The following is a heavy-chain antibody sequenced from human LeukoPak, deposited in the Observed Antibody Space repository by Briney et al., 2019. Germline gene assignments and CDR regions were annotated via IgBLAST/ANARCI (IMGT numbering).Heavy chain of an antibody. V-gene: IGHV4-59*08. J-gene: IGHJ6*02. CDR1: GGSISSYY. CDR3: ARHDDPADWVVAATGYYYGMDV. D-gene: IGHD2-15*01. CDR2: IYYSGST. Sequence: PSETLSLTCTVSGGSISSYYWSWIRQPPGKGLEWIGYIYYSGSTNYNPSLKSRVTISVDTSKNQFSLKLSSVTAADTAVYYCARHDDPADWVVAATGYYYGMDVWGQGTTVTVSS.